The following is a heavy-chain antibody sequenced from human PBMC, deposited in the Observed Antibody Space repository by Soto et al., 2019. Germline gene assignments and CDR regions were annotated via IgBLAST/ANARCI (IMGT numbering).Heavy chain of an antibody. D-gene: IGHD3-22*01. CDR2: IYTSGST. J-gene: IGHJ3*02. Sequence: QVQLQESGPGLVKPSETLSLTCTVSGGSISSYYWSWIRQPAGKGLEWIGRIYTSGSTNYNPSLKSRVTMSVDTSKNQFSLKLSSVTAADTAVYYCARTYYYDSRGQVVFDIWGQGTMVTVSS. CDR3: ARTYYYDSRGQVVFDI. V-gene: IGHV4-4*07. CDR1: GGSISSYY.